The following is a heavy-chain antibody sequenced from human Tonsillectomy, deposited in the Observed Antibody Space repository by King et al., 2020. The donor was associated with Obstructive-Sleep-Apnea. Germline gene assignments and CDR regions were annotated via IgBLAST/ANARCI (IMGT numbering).Heavy chain of an antibody. CDR3: ARGVGVTYDILTGYSRGWFDP. CDR2: INHSGST. Sequence: HVQLQQWGAGLLKPSETLSLTCAVYGGSFSGYYWSWIRQPPGKGLEWIGEINHSGSTNFNPSLKSRVTVSVDPSKNQFSLNLSSVTAADTAVYYCARGVGVTYDILTGYSRGWFDPWGQGTLVTASS. J-gene: IGHJ5*02. V-gene: IGHV4-34*01. CDR1: GGSFSGYY. D-gene: IGHD3-9*01.